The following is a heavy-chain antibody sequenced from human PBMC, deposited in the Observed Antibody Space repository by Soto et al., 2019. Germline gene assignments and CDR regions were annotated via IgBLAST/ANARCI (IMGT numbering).Heavy chain of an antibody. CDR2: ITGNGVST. CDR1: GFTFSNYA. J-gene: IGHJ5*02. Sequence: GGSLRLSCAVSGFTFSNYAMAWVRQAPGKGLEYVSSITGNGVSTYYAHSVKGRFTISRDNSKNTLYVQMNSLTAEETAIYYCAKFGASNTCIPTGFDPWGQGTLVTVSS. CDR3: AKFGASNTCIPTGFDP. D-gene: IGHD2-2*01. V-gene: IGHV3-23*01.